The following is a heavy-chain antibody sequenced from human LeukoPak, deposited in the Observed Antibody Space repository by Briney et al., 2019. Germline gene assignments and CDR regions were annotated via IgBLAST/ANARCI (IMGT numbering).Heavy chain of an antibody. J-gene: IGHJ4*02. CDR1: GFTFSDYD. CDR3: ARDDSWTGTTANFDY. Sequence: PGGSLRLSCAASGFTFSDYDMSWIRQAPGKGLEWVSYISSSGSTIYYADSVKGRFTISRDNAKNSLYLQMNSLRAEDTAVYYCARDDSWTGTTANFDYWGQGTLVTVSS. CDR2: ISSSGSTI. D-gene: IGHD3/OR15-3a*01. V-gene: IGHV3-11*01.